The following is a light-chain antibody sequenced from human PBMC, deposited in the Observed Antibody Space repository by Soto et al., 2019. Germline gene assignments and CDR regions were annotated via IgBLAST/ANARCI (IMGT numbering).Light chain of an antibody. J-gene: IGKJ2*01. CDR1: QSVNSTY. Sequence: EIVLTQSPGTLSLSPGERVTLSCRASQSVNSTYLAWYQQKPGQAPRLLIYGASTRATGIPDRFSGSEAGTGFHLPISRLEPEAFAVSFWPEFWTSPPSLNFGQGTKLEIK. V-gene: IGKV3-20*01. CDR2: GAS. CDR3: PEFWTSPPSLN.